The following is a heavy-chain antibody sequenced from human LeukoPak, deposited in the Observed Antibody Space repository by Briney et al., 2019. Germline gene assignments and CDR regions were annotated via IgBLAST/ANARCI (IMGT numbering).Heavy chain of an antibody. V-gene: IGHV3-48*04. J-gene: IGHJ4*02. CDR1: GFTFSTYT. D-gene: IGHD5-18*01. Sequence: PGDSLRLSCAASGFTFSTYTMTWVRQAPGKGLEWVSYISSSGSTIYYADSVKGRFTISRDNAKNSLYLQMNSLRAEDTAVYYCARALRGYSYGAPLDYWGQGTLVTVSS. CDR3: ARALRGYSYGAPLDY. CDR2: ISSSGSTI.